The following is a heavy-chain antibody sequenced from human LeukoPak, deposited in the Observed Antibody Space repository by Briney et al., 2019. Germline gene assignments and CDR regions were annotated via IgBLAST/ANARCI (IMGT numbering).Heavy chain of an antibody. CDR3: ARDLRHDWNVPPVGH. J-gene: IGHJ4*02. CDR1: GYIFTGYY. V-gene: IGHV1-2*02. Sequence: ASVKVSCTASGYIFTGYYIQWVRQAPGQGLEWMGWLNPNSGDTNYAQKFQGRVTMTGDTSISTAYMELRSLRSDDTAFYYCARDLRHDWNVPPVGHWGQGTLVTVSS. D-gene: IGHD1-1*01. CDR2: LNPNSGDT.